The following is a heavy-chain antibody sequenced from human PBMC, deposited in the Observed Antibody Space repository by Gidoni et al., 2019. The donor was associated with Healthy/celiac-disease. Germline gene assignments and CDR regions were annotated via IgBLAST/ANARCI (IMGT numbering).Heavy chain of an antibody. CDR1: GGSISSSSYY. V-gene: IGHV4-39*07. Sequence: QLQLQESGPGLVKPSETLSLTCTVSGGSISSSSYYWGWIRQPPGKGLEWIGSLYYSGSTYYNPSLKSRVTISVDTSKNQFSLKLSSVTAADTAVYYCASWRFTMVRGTARFDPWGQGTLVTVSS. CDR3: ASWRFTMVRGTARFDP. J-gene: IGHJ5*02. D-gene: IGHD3-10*01. CDR2: LYYSGST.